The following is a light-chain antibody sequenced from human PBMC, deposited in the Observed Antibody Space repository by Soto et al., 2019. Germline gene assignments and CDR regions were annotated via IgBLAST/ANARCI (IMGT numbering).Light chain of an antibody. CDR3: QQYNNWPRT. Sequence: EIVMTQSPATLSVSPGERGTLSCRASHSVSSNLAWYQQTPGQAPRLLIYGASTRATGIPARFSGSGSGTEFTLTISSLQSEDFAVYYCQQYNNWPRTFGQGTKVDIK. V-gene: IGKV3-15*01. CDR2: GAS. CDR1: HSVSSN. J-gene: IGKJ1*01.